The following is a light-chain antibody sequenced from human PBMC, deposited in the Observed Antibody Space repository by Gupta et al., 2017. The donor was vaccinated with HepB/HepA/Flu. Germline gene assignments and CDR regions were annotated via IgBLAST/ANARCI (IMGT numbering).Light chain of an antibody. CDR1: QGIRND. CDR3: RQYVTYPNT. CDR2: GAT. J-gene: IGKJ4*01. V-gene: IGKV1-6*01. Sequence: AIQITQSPSSLSASVGDRVTITCRASQGIRNDLGWYQQKPGKAPKVLIYGATYLQSGVPSRFSGSGSGTDFSLTISSLQPEDFATYYCRQYVTYPNTFGGGTKVEIK.